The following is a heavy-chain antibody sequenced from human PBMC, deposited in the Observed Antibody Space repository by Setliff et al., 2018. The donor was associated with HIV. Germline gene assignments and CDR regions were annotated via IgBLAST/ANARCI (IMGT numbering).Heavy chain of an antibody. J-gene: IGHJ6*02. CDR2: IRSEAYGGTT. D-gene: IGHD1-26*01. V-gene: IGHV3-49*04. CDR1: GFTFGDYA. CDR3: TRGHSGGYFEYYYYYHGMDV. Sequence: HPGGSLRLSCTASGFTFGDYAMSWVRQAPGKGLEWVGLIRSEAYGGTTEYAASVKGRFIISRDDSKSIAYLQMNSPKTEDTAVYYCTRGHSGGYFEYYYYYHGMDVWGQGTTVTVSS.